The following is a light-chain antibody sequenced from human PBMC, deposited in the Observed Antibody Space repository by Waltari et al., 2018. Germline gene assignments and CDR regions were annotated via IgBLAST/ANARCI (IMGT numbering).Light chain of an antibody. CDR1: RSNVGSNT. J-gene: IGLJ2*01. CDR3: AAWDGGLNGLI. CDR2: SNN. V-gene: IGLV1-44*01. Sequence: QSVLSQPPSESGTPGQRVTISCSGTRSNVGSNTVNWYQPLPGTSPKLLIYSNNHRPSGVPDRFSASKSGTSASLAISGLQSEDEGDYYSAAWDGGLNGLIFGGGTKLTVL.